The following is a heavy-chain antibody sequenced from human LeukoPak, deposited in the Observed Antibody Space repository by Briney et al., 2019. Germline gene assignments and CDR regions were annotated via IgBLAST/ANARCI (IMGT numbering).Heavy chain of an antibody. Sequence: GGSLRLSCAASGFTFSNYWMHWVRQAPGKGLVWVSRINSDGINTSYADSVKGRFTISRDNYRNTLFLQMNSLTVEDTAIYFCAKERRYGDYDFWYFHVWGRGTLVSVSS. V-gene: IGHV3-74*01. CDR3: AKERRYGDYDFWYFHV. CDR2: INSDGINT. D-gene: IGHD4-17*01. CDR1: GFTFSNYW. J-gene: IGHJ2*01.